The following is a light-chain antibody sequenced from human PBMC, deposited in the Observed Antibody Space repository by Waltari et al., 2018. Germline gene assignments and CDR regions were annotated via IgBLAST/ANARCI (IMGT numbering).Light chain of an antibody. CDR3: MQGTHWPLT. CDR2: KVS. V-gene: IGKV2-30*02. J-gene: IGKJ5*01. CDR1: QSLVQSDGNTY. Sequence: DAAMTQSPLSLPVTLGQPASIPCRSSQSLVQSDGNTYLNWFHQRPGQSPRRLIYKVSRRESGVPDRFSGSGSGTDFTLKISRVEAEDVGIYYCMQGTHWPLTFGQGTRLEI.